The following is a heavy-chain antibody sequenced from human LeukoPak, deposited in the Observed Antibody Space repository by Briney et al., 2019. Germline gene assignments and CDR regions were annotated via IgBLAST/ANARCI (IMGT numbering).Heavy chain of an antibody. CDR3: AKDSQYYYGSGSYVSWFDP. CDR2: ISYDGSNK. V-gene: IGHV3-30*04. D-gene: IGHD3-10*01. CDR1: GFTFSSYA. Sequence: GGSLRLSCAASGFTFSSYAMHWVRQAPGKGLEWVAVISYDGSNKYYADSVKGRFTISRDNSKNTLYLQMNSLRAEDTAVYYCAKDSQYYYGSGSYVSWFDPWGQGTLVTVSS. J-gene: IGHJ5*02.